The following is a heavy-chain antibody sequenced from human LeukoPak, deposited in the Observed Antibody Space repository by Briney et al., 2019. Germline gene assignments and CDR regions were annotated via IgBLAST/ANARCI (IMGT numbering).Heavy chain of an antibody. D-gene: IGHD6-13*01. V-gene: IGHV1-18*01. CDR2: ISAYNGNT. CDR1: GYTSTSYG. Sequence: GASVKVSCKASGYTSTSYGISWVRQAPGQGLEWMGWISAYNGNTNYTQKLQGRDTMTTDTSTSTAYMELRSLRSDDTAVYYCARAPWEGIAAAGTPLVKPDRPDYYYYYMDVWGKGTTVTISS. J-gene: IGHJ6*03. CDR3: ARAPWEGIAAAGTPLVKPDRPDYYYYYMDV.